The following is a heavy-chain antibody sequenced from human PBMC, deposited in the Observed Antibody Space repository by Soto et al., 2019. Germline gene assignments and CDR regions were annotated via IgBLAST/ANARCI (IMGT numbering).Heavy chain of an antibody. J-gene: IGHJ4*02. D-gene: IGHD3-22*01. Sequence: EVQLVESGGGLVKPGGSLRLSCAASGFTFSSYSMNWVRQAPGKGLEWVSSISSSSSYIYYADSVKGRFTISRDNAKNSLYLQINSLRAEDTAVYYCARDSPYYYDSSGIRGGGFDYWGQGPLVTVSS. CDR3: ARDSPYYYDSSGIRGGGFDY. CDR1: GFTFSSYS. CDR2: ISSSSSYI. V-gene: IGHV3-21*01.